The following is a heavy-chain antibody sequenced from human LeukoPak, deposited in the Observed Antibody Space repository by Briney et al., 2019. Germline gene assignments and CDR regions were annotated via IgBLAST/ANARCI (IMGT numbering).Heavy chain of an antibody. CDR3: ARRPTGDPKFDY. CDR2: IYYSGST. J-gene: IGHJ4*02. V-gene: IGHV4-39*07. Sequence: SETLSLTCSVSGGSISSSSYYWGWIRQPPGKGLEWIGSIYYSGSTYYNPSLKSRVTISVDTSKNRFSLKLSTVTAADTAVYYCARRPTGDPKFDYWGQGTLVTVSS. D-gene: IGHD7-27*01. CDR1: GGSISSSSYY.